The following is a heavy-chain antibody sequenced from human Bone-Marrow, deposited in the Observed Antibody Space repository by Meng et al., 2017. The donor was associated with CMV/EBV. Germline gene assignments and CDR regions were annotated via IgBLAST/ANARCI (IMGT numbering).Heavy chain of an antibody. CDR3: ARERRITIFGVVIPYYYFDY. Sequence: GGSRRLSCAASGFTFSSFWMSWVRQAPGKGLEWVANIKQDGSEKYYVDSVKGRFTISRDNSKNTLYLQMNSLRAEDTAVYYCARERRITIFGVVIPYYYFDYWGQGTLVTVSS. D-gene: IGHD3-3*01. V-gene: IGHV3-7*01. J-gene: IGHJ4*02. CDR1: GFTFSSFW. CDR2: IKQDGSEK.